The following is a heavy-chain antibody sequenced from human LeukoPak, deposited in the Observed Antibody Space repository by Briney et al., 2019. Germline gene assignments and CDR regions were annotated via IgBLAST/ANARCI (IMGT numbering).Heavy chain of an antibody. CDR3: ARDGPMAGRGDFDY. CDR1: GGTFSSYA. D-gene: IGHD6-19*01. CDR2: IIPILGIA. J-gene: IGHJ4*02. V-gene: IGHV1-69*04. Sequence: ASVKVSCKASGGTFSSYAISWVRQAPGQGIEWMGRIIPILGIANYAQKLQGRVTMTTDTSTSTAYMELRSLRSDDTAVYYCARDGPMAGRGDFDYWGQGTLVTVSS.